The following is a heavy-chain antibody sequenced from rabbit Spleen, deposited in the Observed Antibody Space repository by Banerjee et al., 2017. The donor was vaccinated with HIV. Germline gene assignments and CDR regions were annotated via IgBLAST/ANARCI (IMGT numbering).Heavy chain of an antibody. D-gene: IGHD6-1*01. Sequence: QEQLEESGGGLVKPEGSLTLTCKASGVSFSDKDVMCWVRQAPGKGLEWIACINIVTGKTVYASWAKGRFTISKSSSTTVTLQMTSLTAADTATYFCARDAGVYDYIDVYFNLWGPGTLVTVS. CDR3: ARDAGVYDYIDVYFNL. CDR1: GVSFSDKDV. CDR2: INIVTGKT. J-gene: IGHJ4*01. V-gene: IGHV1S45*01.